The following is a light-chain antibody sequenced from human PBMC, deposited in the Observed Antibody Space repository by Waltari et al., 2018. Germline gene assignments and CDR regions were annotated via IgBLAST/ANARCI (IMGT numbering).Light chain of an antibody. J-gene: IGKJ4*01. CDR1: KSGTNS. CDR3: QQHSKWPLT. Sequence: DIVLTQSPATLSLSPGERATLSCRARKSGTNSLAWYQLNPGQAPRLLISDATNRPTGIPARFSGSGSGTDFTLTISNLEPEDSAIYYCQQHSKWPLTFGRGTKVEIK. CDR2: DAT. V-gene: IGKV3-11*01.